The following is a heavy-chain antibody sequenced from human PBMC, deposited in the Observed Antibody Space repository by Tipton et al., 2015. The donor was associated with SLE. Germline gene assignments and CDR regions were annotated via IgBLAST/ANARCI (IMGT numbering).Heavy chain of an antibody. CDR1: GFTFSSYA. V-gene: IGHV3-33*01. Sequence: RSLRLSCAASGFTFSSYAMHRVRQAPGKGLEWVAVIWYDGSNISYADSVKGRFTISRDNSKNTLFLQMNSLRAEDTAVYYCARGSYYYYYMDFWGIGTTVTVSS. J-gene: IGHJ6*03. CDR3: ARGSYYYYYMDF. D-gene: IGHD6-19*01. CDR2: IWYDGSNI.